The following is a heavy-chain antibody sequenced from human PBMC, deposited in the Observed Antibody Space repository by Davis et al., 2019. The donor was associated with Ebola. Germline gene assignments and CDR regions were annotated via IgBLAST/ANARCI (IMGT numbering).Heavy chain of an antibody. V-gene: IGHV4-59*12. CDR2: IYYSGST. J-gene: IGHJ4*02. D-gene: IGHD2-2*01. CDR1: GDSISTYY. Sequence: MPSETLSLTCTVSGDSISTYYWSWIRQPPGKGLEWIGYIYYSGSTNYNPSLKSRVTISVDKSKNQFSLKLSSVTAADTAVYYCARRGYCSSSSCHSDYWGQGTLVTVSS. CDR3: ARRGYCSSSSCHSDY.